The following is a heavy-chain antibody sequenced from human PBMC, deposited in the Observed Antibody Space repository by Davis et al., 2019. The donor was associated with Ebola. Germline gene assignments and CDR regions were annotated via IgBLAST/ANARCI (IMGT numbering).Heavy chain of an antibody. CDR1: GFRSTNSA. V-gene: IGHV1-58*01. D-gene: IGHD2-15*01. J-gene: IGHJ4*02. CDR2: IIVASGNT. CDR3: AAEDYNDGTCCSFDY. Sequence: SVQVSCKPSGFRSTNSAVQWVRQAPGERLEWIGWIIVASGNTKYAQNLQGRLTITTDTSTGTAYMELSSLTTEDTAVYYCAAEDYNDGTCCSFDYWGQGTLVTVSS.